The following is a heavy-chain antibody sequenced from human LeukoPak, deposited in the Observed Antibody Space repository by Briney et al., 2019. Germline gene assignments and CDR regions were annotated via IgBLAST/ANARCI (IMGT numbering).Heavy chain of an antibody. D-gene: IGHD6-19*01. J-gene: IGHJ4*02. CDR2: IYYTGDT. CDR3: TREYSSGRPYYFDY. CDR1: GDSITSSY. Sequence: SETLSLTCSVSGDSITSSYWTWIRQPPGGGLEYIGYIYYTGDTNYNPSLKNRVTMSVDTSKNQFSLKLSSVTAADTAVYYCTREYSSGRPYYFDYWGQGTLVTVSS. V-gene: IGHV4-59*12.